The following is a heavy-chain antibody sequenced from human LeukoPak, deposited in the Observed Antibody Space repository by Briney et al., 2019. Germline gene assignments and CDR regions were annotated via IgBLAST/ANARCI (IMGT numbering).Heavy chain of an antibody. CDR3: AKHCSDGVCFDY. J-gene: IGHJ4*02. CDR2: IYYSGST. Sequence: SETLSLTCTVSGGSISSSSYYWSWIRQPPGKGLEWIGYIYYSGSTNYNPSLKSRVTISVDTSKNQFSLELSSVTAADTAVYYCAKHCSDGVCFDYWGQGTLVTVSS. D-gene: IGHD2-8*01. CDR1: GGSISSSSYY. V-gene: IGHV4-61*01.